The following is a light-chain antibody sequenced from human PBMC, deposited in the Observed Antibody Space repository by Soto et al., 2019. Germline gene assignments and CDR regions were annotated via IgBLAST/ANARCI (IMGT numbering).Light chain of an antibody. V-gene: IGLV1-47*01. Sequence: QSVLTQPPSASGTPGQRVIISCFGSSSNIGRNYIHWYQQLTGAAPTLLIYRTNQRPSEVPDRFSASKSGTSGSLAISDLRAEDEADYYCAAWDDSLNGWVFGGGTKLTVL. CDR2: RTN. CDR3: AAWDDSLNGWV. J-gene: IGLJ3*02. CDR1: SSNIGRNY.